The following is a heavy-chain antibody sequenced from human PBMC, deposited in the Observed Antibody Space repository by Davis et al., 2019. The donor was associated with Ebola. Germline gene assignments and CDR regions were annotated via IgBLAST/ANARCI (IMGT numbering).Heavy chain of an antibody. Sequence: PGGSLILSCVVSGITFSNHWMGWVRQAPGKGLEWVANMNQDGNKKYYVDSVKGRFSVSRDNAKNSLYLQMDSLRAEDTAVYFCARSAYWGFDYWGQGTLVTVSS. J-gene: IGHJ4*02. V-gene: IGHV3-7*03. D-gene: IGHD3-16*01. CDR2: MNQDGNKK. CDR3: ARSAYWGFDY. CDR1: GITFSNHW.